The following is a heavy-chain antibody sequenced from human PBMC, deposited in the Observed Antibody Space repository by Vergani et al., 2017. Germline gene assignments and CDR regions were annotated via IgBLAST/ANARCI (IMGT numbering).Heavy chain of an antibody. J-gene: IGHJ5*01. CDR1: GFSFTTYA. Sequence: EVRLLESGGDLVQPGGSLRLSCAASGFSFTTYAMSWVRQAPGKGLEWVSTINTNGDYTRYGDSVKGRFTISRANSKSTLYLQMNSLRAEDTAIYYCANGGWNYWFDSWGQGTLVIVS. CDR3: ANGGWNYWFDS. D-gene: IGHD1-1*01. V-gene: IGHV3-23*01. CDR2: INTNGDYT.